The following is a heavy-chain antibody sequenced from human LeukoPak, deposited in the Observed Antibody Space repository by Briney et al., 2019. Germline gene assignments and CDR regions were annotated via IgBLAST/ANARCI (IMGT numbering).Heavy chain of an antibody. CDR2: IIPIFGIA. V-gene: IGHV1-69*17. CDR1: GGTFIIYA. CDR3: ARAAPEGYQIDY. J-gene: IGHJ4*02. Sequence: GSAGTVSFKASGGTFIIYAISWVRQAPGQGLEWMGGIIPIFGIANYAQKFQGRVTITADKSTSTAYMELSSLRSEDTAVYYCARAAPEGYQIDYWGQGTLVTVSS. D-gene: IGHD3-16*02.